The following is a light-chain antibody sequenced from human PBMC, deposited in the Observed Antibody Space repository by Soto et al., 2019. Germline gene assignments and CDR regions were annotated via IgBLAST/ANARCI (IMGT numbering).Light chain of an antibody. CDR3: SSYTSSSTVV. J-gene: IGLJ2*01. V-gene: IGLV2-18*02. Sequence: QSALTQPPSVSGSPGQSVTISCTGTSSDVGSYNRVSWYQQPPGTAPKLMIYEVSYRPSGVPDRFSGSKSGNTASLTISGLQAEDEDDYYCSSYTSSSTVVFGGGTKLTVL. CDR1: SSDVGSYNR. CDR2: EVS.